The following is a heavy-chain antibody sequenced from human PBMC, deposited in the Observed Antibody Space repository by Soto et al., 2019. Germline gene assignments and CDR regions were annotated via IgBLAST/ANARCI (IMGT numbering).Heavy chain of an antibody. V-gene: IGHV4-34*01. D-gene: IGHD3-22*01. CDR1: GGSFSGYI. Sequence: PSETLSLTCDVYGGSFSGYIWTWIRQTPGKGLQWIGQINHSGSANYNPSLRSRVTISVHTSNSQFSLELSSVTAADTAVYYCARMNYYDTSGYPFDYRGQGRMVTLSS. CDR2: INHSGSA. J-gene: IGHJ4*02. CDR3: ARMNYYDTSGYPFDY.